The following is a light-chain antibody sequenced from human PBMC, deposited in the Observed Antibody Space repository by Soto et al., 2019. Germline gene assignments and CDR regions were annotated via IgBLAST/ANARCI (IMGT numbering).Light chain of an antibody. J-gene: IGKJ4*01. CDR2: VAS. CDR3: QQFGSYPLT. V-gene: IGKV1-9*01. Sequence: GDTVTITCRASQDIGSHLAWYQQKPGTVPNLLIYVASTLQSGVPSRFSGSASGTEFTLTINSLQPEDFATYYCQQFGSYPLTFGGGTEVEIK. CDR1: QDIGSH.